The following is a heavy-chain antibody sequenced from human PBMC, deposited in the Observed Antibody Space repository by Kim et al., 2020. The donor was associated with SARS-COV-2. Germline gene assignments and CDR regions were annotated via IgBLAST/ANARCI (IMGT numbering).Heavy chain of an antibody. D-gene: IGHD3-9*01. Sequence: AASGKGRFTISRDDSKNTAYLQMNSLKTEDTAVYYCTSGFSERYFGSRGYWGQGTLVTVSS. CDR3: TSGFSERYFGSRGY. V-gene: IGHV3-73*01. J-gene: IGHJ4*02.